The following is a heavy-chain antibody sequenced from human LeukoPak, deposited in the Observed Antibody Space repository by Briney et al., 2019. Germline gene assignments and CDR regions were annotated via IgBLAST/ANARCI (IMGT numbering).Heavy chain of an antibody. Sequence: GGSLRLSCAASGFTFSSYAMSWVRQAPGKGLEWVSAISGSGGSTYYADSVEGRFTISRDNSKNTLYLQMNSLRAEDTAVYYCAKEGRGYSGYDTGVVTTWGQGTLVTVPS. CDR2: ISGSGGST. D-gene: IGHD5-12*01. CDR1: GFTFSSYA. CDR3: AKEGRGYSGYDTGVVTT. J-gene: IGHJ5*02. V-gene: IGHV3-23*01.